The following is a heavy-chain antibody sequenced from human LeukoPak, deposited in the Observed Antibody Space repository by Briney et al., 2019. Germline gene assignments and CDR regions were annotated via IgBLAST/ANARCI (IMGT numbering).Heavy chain of an antibody. Sequence: SVKVSCKASGSTFSSYAISWVRQGPGQGLEWMGRIIPIFGIANDAQKFQGRVTITADQSTSTAYMEMSSLRSEDTAVYYCARSRRRSIYYYYYGMDVWGQGTTVTVSS. V-gene: IGHV1-69*04. CDR3: ARSRRRSIYYYYYGMDV. CDR1: GSTFSSYA. D-gene: IGHD1-14*01. CDR2: IIPIFGIA. J-gene: IGHJ6*02.